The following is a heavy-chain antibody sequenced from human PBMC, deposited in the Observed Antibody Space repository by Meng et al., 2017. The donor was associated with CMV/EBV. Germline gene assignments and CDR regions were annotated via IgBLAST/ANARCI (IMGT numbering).Heavy chain of an antibody. CDR3: ARRGYGGNPLRPPLDYYYYGMDV. D-gene: IGHD4-23*01. V-gene: IGHV3-21*04. CDR2: ISSSSSYI. Sequence: GESLKISCAASGFTFSSYSMNWVRQAPGKGLEWVSSISSSSSYIYYADSVKGRFTISRDNAKNSLYLQMNSLRAEDTAVYYCARRGYGGNPLRPPLDYYYYGMDVWGQGTTVTVSS. J-gene: IGHJ6*02. CDR1: GFTFSSYS.